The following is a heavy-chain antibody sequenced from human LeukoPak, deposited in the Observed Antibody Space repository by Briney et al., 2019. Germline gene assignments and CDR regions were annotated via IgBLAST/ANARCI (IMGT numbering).Heavy chain of an antibody. J-gene: IGHJ5*02. D-gene: IGHD6-13*01. V-gene: IGHV1-46*01. CDR2: INPSGAST. Sequence: GASVKVSCKASGYTFTSYYMHWVRQAPGQGLEWMGIINPSGASTNYAQKFQGRVNMTRGTSTNTVYMELGSLRSEDTAVYYCARVAAAGFAYDKFDPWGQGTLVTVSS. CDR1: GYTFTSYY. CDR3: ARVAAAGFAYDKFDP.